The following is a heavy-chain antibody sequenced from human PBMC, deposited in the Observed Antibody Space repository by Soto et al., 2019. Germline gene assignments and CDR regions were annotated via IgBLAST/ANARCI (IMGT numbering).Heavy chain of an antibody. CDR1: GDSVSNNRVT. V-gene: IGHV6-1*01. J-gene: IGHJ4*02. CDR3: ARDPPDFNSGFDF. D-gene: IGHD1-26*01. CDR2: TYYRSKWIS. Sequence: PSQTLSLTCAISGDSVSNNRVTWNWIRQSPSGGLEWLGRTYYRSKWISDYAMSVKSRISINPDTSKNLISLHLNSVTPEDTAVYYCARDPPDFNSGFDFWGQGTPVTVSS.